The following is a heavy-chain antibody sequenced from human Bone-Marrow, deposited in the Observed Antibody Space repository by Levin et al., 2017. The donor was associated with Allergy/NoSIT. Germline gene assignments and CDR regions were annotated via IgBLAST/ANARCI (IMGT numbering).Heavy chain of an antibody. CDR3: VSPARIGSYTMDV. CDR1: GFAVSSNY. D-gene: IGHD2-15*01. CDR2: IYSGGRT. J-gene: IGHJ6*02. Sequence: GGSLRLSCAASGFAVSSNYIIWVRQAPSKGLEWVSVIYSGGRTYYRDSVYGRFTISRDNSKNTVSLQMNSLRAEDTAVYYCVSPARIGSYTMDVWGQGTTVTVSS. V-gene: IGHV3-53*01.